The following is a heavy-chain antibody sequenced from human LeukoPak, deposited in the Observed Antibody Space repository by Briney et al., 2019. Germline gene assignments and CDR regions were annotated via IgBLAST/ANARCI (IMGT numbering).Heavy chain of an antibody. CDR3: ARDSWLTSGWNTSDY. CDR2: ITSSGSYT. D-gene: IGHD6-19*01. Sequence: GGSLRLSCAASGFTFSTYSMNWVRQAPGKGLEWVSSITSSGSYTYYADSVQGRFTISRDNAKNSLFLQMNNLRAEDTALYYCARDSWLTSGWNTSDYWGQGTLVSVSS. V-gene: IGHV3-21*01. CDR1: GFTFSTYS. J-gene: IGHJ4*02.